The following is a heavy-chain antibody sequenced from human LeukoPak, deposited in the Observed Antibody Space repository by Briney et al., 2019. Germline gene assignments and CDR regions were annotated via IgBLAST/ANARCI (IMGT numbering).Heavy chain of an antibody. CDR3: ARAPYGSGGSYYFDY. CDR1: GFTFSSYW. V-gene: IGHV3-7*01. CDR2: IKQDGSEN. J-gene: IGHJ4*02. D-gene: IGHD3-10*01. Sequence: GGSLRLSCAASGFTFSSYWMSWVRQAPGKGLEWVANIKQDGSENYYVDSVKGRFTISRDNAKNSLYLQMNSLRAEDTAVYYCARAPYGSGGSYYFDYWGQGTLVTVSS.